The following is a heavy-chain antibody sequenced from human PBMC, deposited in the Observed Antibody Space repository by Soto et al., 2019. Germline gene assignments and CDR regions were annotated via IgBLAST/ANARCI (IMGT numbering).Heavy chain of an antibody. V-gene: IGHV3-48*02. CDR1: GFTFSSYS. J-gene: IGHJ6*02. Sequence: EVQLVESWGGLVQPGGSLRLSCAASGFTFSSYSMNWVRQAPGKGLEWVSYISSSSSTIYYADSVKGRFTISRDNAKNSLYLQMNSLRDEDTAVYYCARDFGDIVVVPAADSEGYYYYYGMDVWGQGTTVTVSS. CDR2: ISSSSSTI. CDR3: ARDFGDIVVVPAADSEGYYYYYGMDV. D-gene: IGHD2-2*01.